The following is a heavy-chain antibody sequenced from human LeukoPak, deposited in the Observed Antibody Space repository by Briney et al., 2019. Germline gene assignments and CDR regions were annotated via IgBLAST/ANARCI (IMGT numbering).Heavy chain of an antibody. V-gene: IGHV4-34*01. CDR1: GFTFSSYW. CDR3: ARYSNYGDYYYYYMDV. CDR2: INHSGST. J-gene: IGHJ6*03. Sequence: PGGSLRLSCAASGFTFSSYWMSWVRQPPGKGLEWIGEINHSGSTNYNPSLKSRVTISVDTSKNQFSLKLSSVTAADTAVYYCARYSNYGDYYYYYMDVWGKGTTVTVSS. D-gene: IGHD4-11*01.